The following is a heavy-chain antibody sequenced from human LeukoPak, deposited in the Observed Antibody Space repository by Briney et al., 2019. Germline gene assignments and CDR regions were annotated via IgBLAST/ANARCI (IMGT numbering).Heavy chain of an antibody. J-gene: IGHJ5*02. CDR3: ARDKGTYYYGSGPWFDP. V-gene: IGHV4-59*12. CDR1: GGSISSYY. Sequence: PSETLSLTCTVSGGSISSYYWSWIRQPPGKGLEWIGSIYYSGSTYYNPSLKSRVTISVDTSKNQFSLKLSSVTAADTAVYYCARDKGTYYYGSGPWFDPWGQGTLVTVSS. CDR2: IYYSGST. D-gene: IGHD3-10*01.